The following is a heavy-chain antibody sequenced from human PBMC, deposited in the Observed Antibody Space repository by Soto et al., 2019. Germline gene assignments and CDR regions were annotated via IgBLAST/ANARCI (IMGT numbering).Heavy chain of an antibody. V-gene: IGHV3-30*18. Sequence: QVQLVESGGGVVQPGRSLSLSCAASGFTFSSYGMHWVRQAPGKGLEWVAVISYDGSNKYYADSVKGRFTISRDNSKNTLYLQMNSLRAEDTAVYYCAKDLDYWGQGTLVTVSS. CDR3: AKDLDY. CDR2: ISYDGSNK. CDR1: GFTFSSYG. J-gene: IGHJ4*02.